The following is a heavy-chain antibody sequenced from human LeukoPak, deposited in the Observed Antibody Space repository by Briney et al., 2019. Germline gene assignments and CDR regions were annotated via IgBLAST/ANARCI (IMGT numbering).Heavy chain of an antibody. CDR2: INWNGGSI. D-gene: IGHD2-21*02. V-gene: IGHV3-20*04. Sequence: GGSLRLSCAASGFTFDDYGMSWVRQAPGKGLEWVSGINWNGGSIGYADSVKGRFTISRDNAKNSLYLQMNSLRVEDTALYYCASSAVVTAVVPEYFDYWGQGTLVTVSS. CDR3: ASSAVVTAVVPEYFDY. J-gene: IGHJ4*02. CDR1: GFTFDDYG.